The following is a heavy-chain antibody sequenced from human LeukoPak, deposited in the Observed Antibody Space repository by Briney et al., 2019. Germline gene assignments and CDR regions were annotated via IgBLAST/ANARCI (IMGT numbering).Heavy chain of an antibody. D-gene: IGHD3-3*01. CDR2: INHSGST. V-gene: IGHV4-34*01. J-gene: IGHJ3*02. CDR3: ARYRGRITIFGVALADAFDI. CDR1: GGSFSGYY. Sequence: PSETLSLTCAVYGGSFSGYYWSWTRQPPGKGLGWIGEINHSGSTNYNPSLKSRVTISVDTSKNQFSLKLSSVTAADTAVYYCARYRGRITIFGVALADAFDIWGQGTMVTVSS.